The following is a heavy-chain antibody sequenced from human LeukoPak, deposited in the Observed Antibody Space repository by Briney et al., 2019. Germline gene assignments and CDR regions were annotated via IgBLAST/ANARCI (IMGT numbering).Heavy chain of an antibody. CDR1: GFPLRNYA. CDR3: AKGGPWLRSEAFDI. J-gene: IGHJ3*02. V-gene: IGHV3-23*01. CDR2: INGSGGST. Sequence: GGSLRLSCAASGFPLRNYAMSWVRQAPGKGLEWVSDINGSGGSTYYADSVKGRFTISRDNSKNTLYLQMNSLRAEDTAVYYCAKGGPWLRSEAFDIWGQGTMVTVSS. D-gene: IGHD5-12*01.